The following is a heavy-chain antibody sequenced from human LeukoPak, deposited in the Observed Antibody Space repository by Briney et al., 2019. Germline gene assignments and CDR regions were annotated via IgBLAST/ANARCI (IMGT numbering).Heavy chain of an antibody. D-gene: IGHD6-25*01. V-gene: IGHV3-15*01. Sequence: GGSLRLSCVASGFTFSDAWMSWVRQAPGKGLEWVGRIKSKIDGGTIDYGAPVKGRFTISRDDWRNTLYLQMNSLKTEDPAVYYCTPRRPDGCWGQGTLVTVS. CDR3: TPRRPDGC. CDR2: IKSKIDGGTI. CDR1: GFTFSDAW. J-gene: IGHJ4*02.